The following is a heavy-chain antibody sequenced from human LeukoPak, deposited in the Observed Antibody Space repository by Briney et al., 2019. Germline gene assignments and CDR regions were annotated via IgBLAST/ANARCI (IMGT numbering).Heavy chain of an antibody. D-gene: IGHD2-2*01. CDR3: VRDLGYCSSTSCHTPGGY. J-gene: IGHJ4*02. CDR2: ISAYNGNT. V-gene: IGHV1-18*01. Sequence: ASVKVSCKASGYTFTSYGISWVRQAPGQGLEWMGWISAYNGNTNYAQKLQGRVTMTTDTSTSTAYMELRSLRSDDTAVYYCVRDLGYCSSTSCHTPGGYWGQGTLVTVSS. CDR1: GYTFTSYG.